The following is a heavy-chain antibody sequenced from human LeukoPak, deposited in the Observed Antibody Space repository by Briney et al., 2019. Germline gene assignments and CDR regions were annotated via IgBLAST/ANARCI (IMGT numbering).Heavy chain of an antibody. J-gene: IGHJ4*02. D-gene: IGHD1-26*01. CDR1: GFDFGDYY. CDR3: ARNSGSNPFDY. CDR2: IEQDGSQK. V-gene: IGHV3-7*01. Sequence: PGGSLRLSCAASGFDFGDYYMTWIRQAPGKGLEWVASIEQDGSQKYYVDSVRGRCTISRDNAKNSVYLQTNSLRVEDTAVYYCARNSGSNPFDYWGQGTLVTVSS.